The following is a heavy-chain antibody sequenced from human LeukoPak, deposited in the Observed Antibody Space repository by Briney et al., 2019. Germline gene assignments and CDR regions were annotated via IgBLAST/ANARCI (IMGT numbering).Heavy chain of an antibody. CDR1: GGSISSYY. CDR2: IYISGST. Sequence: PSETLSLTCTVSGGSISSYYWSWIRQPAGKGLEWIGRIYISGSTNYNPSLKSRVTMSVDTSKNQFSLKLSSVTAADTAVYYCARVSVCSSTSCAEMPYYYYYMDVWGKGTTVTVSS. J-gene: IGHJ6*03. V-gene: IGHV4-4*07. CDR3: ARVSVCSSTSCAEMPYYYYYMDV. D-gene: IGHD2-2*01.